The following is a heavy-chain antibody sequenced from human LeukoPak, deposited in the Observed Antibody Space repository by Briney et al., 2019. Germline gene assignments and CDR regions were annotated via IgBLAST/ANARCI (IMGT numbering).Heavy chain of an antibody. V-gene: IGHV1-69*06. D-gene: IGHD6-19*01. CDR1: GGTFSSYA. CDR3: ATIAVAGTGSLNWFDP. J-gene: IGHJ5*02. Sequence: ASVKVSCKASGGTFSSYAISWVRQAPGQGLEWMGGIIPIFGTANYAQKFQGRVTMTEDTSTDTAYMELSSLRSEDTAVYYCATIAVAGTGSLNWFDPWGQGTLVTVSS. CDR2: IIPIFGTA.